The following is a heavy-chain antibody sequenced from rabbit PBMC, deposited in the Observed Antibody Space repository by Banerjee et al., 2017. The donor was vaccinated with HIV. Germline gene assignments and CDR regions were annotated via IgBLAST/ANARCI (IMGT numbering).Heavy chain of an antibody. V-gene: IGHV1S45*01. CDR1: GFSISSSYW. Sequence: QEQLVESGGGLVTLGGSLTLTCTASGFSISSSYWICWVRQAPGKGLEWIACIYGGSSGSTYYASWAKGRLTISKTSSTTVTLQMTSLTAADTATYFCARVGSTTGYAFNLWGQGTLVTVS. CDR2: IYGGSSGST. CDR3: ARVGSTTGYAFNL. D-gene: IGHD1-1*01. J-gene: IGHJ4*01.